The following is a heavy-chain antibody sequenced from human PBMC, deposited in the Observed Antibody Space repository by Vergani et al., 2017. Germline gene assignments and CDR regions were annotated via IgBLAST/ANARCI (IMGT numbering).Heavy chain of an antibody. CDR1: GYSITNYW. V-gene: IGHV5-51*01. CDR3: TRHVPCGDGACLHFDH. Sequence: EVQLVQSGAEVKKPGESLKISCQGSGYSITNYWIAWVRQRPGKGLEWMGIIYAGDSDVRYSPSFQGQVTMSVDKSITTAYLQWRCLKASDTAIYYCTRHVPCGDGACLHFDHWGQGTQVTVSS. CDR2: IYAGDSDV. J-gene: IGHJ4*02. D-gene: IGHD2-21*01.